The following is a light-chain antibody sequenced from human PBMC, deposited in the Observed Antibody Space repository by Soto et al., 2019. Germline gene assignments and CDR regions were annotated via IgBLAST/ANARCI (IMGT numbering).Light chain of an antibody. CDR1: SSNIGAAYD. CDR3: QSYDSGLTGSV. J-gene: IGLJ2*01. Sequence: QSVLTQSPSVSGAPGQRVTIPCTGTSSNIGAAYDVNWYRHLPGTAPKLLIYGNTNRPSGVPDRFSGSKSSTSASLAITGLQADDEAVYYCQSYDSGLTGSVFGGGTKLT. CDR2: GNT. V-gene: IGLV1-40*01.